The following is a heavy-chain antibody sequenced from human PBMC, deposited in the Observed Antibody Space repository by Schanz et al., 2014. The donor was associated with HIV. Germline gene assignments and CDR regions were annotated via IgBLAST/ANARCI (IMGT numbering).Heavy chain of an antibody. J-gene: IGHJ4*02. CDR2: IWYDGSNK. V-gene: IGHV3-33*01. Sequence: QVQLVESGGGVVQPGRSLRLSCTASGFTFSNYGMHWVRQAPGKGLEWAAAIWYDGSNKFYADSVKGRFTISRDNSKNTLYLQMNNLRAEDTAVYGCARQGLRFSFWLDYWGQGTPVTVSS. D-gene: IGHD4-17*01. CDR3: ARQGLRFSFWLDY. CDR1: GFTFSNYG.